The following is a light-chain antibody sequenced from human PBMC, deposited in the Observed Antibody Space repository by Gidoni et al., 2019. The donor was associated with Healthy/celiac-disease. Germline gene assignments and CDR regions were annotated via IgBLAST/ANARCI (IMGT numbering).Light chain of an antibody. CDR2: LGS. Sequence: DIVMTQSPLSLLVTPGEPASISCRSSQSLLHSNGYNYLDWYLQKPGQSPQLLIYLGSNRASGVPDRFSGSGSGTDFTLKISRVEAEDVGVYYCMRALQTPWTFGQGTKVEIK. J-gene: IGKJ1*01. V-gene: IGKV2-28*01. CDR3: MRALQTPWT. CDR1: QSLLHSNGYNY.